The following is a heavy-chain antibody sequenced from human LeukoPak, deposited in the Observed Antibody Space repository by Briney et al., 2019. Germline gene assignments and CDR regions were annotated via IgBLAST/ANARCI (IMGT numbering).Heavy chain of an antibody. CDR1: GYTFTSYG. CDR2: ISAYNGNT. V-gene: IGHV1-18*01. D-gene: IGHD6-13*01. CDR3: ARGLLAIAAAAKGAFDI. J-gene: IGHJ3*02. Sequence: ASVKVSCKASGYTFTSYGISWVRQAPGQGLEWMGWISAYNGNTNYAQKLQGRVTMTTDTSTSTAYMELRSLRSDDTAVYYCARGLLAIAAAAKGAFDIWGQGTMVTVSS.